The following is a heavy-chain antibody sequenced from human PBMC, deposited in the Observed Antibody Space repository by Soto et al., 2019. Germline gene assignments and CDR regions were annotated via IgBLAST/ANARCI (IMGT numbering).Heavy chain of an antibody. CDR1: SGSISSGGYY. V-gene: IGHV4-31*03. Sequence: PSETLSLTCTVSSGSISSGGYYWSWIRQHPGKGLEWIGYIYYSGSTYYNPSLKSRVTISVDTSKNQFSLKLSSVAAADTAVYYCARDRAYGSGSLYGMDVWGQGTTVTVSS. CDR3: ARDRAYGSGSLYGMDV. CDR2: IYYSGST. D-gene: IGHD3-10*01. J-gene: IGHJ6*02.